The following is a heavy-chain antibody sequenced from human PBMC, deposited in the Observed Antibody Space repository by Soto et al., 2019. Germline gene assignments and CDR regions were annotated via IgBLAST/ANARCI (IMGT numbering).Heavy chain of an antibody. CDR3: AREGGIGYCSSTSCYREGYYFDY. D-gene: IGHD2-2*01. CDR1: GGTFSSYA. J-gene: IGHJ4*02. Sequence: QVQLVQSGAEVKKPGSSVKVSCKASGGTFSSYAISWVRQAPGQGLEWMGGIIPIFGTANYAQKFQGRVTITADESTSTAYMELSRLRSEDTAVYYCAREGGIGYCSSTSCYREGYYFDYWGQGTLVTVSS. V-gene: IGHV1-69*01. CDR2: IIPIFGTA.